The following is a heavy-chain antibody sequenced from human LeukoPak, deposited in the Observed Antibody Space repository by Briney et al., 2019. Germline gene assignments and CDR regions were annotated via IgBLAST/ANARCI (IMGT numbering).Heavy chain of an antibody. Sequence: GGSLRLSCAASGFTFSSYAMSWVRQAPGKGLEWVSAISGSGGSTYYADSVKGRFTISRDNSKNTLYLQMNSLRAEDTAVYYRTKGTDIVATILDYWGQGTLVTVSS. CDR1: GFTFSSYA. D-gene: IGHD5-12*01. J-gene: IGHJ4*02. V-gene: IGHV3-23*01. CDR3: TKGTDIVATILDY. CDR2: ISGSGGST.